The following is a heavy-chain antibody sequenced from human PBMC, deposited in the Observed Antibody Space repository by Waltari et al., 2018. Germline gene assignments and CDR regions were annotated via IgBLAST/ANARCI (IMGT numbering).Heavy chain of an antibody. CDR1: GFTFSSYS. V-gene: IGHV3-48*04. D-gene: IGHD2-2*01. CDR2: IISSSSTI. Sequence: EVQLVESGGGLVQPGGSLRLSCAASGFTFSSYSMNWVRQAPGKGLEWVSYIISSSSTIYYADSVKGRFTISRDNAKNSLYLQMNSLRAEDTAVYYCARDQGVVDSLLFDYWGQGTLVTVSS. J-gene: IGHJ4*02. CDR3: ARDQGVVDSLLFDY.